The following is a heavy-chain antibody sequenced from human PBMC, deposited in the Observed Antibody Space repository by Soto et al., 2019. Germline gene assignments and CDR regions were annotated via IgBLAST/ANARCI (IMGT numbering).Heavy chain of an antibody. CDR2: IYHSGST. CDR3: ATERSGGDYSYGMDV. D-gene: IGHD3-10*01. J-gene: IGHJ6*02. Sequence: SETLSLTCAVSGGSISSGGYSWNWIRQPPGKGMEWIGYIYHSGSTYYNPSLKSRVTISVDRSKNQFSLKLSSVTAADTAVYYCATERSGGDYSYGMDVRGQGTTVTVSS. V-gene: IGHV4-30-2*01. CDR1: GGSISSGGYS.